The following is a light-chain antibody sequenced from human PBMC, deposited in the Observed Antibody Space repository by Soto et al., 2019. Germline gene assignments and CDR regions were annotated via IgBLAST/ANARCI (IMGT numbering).Light chain of an antibody. Sequence: QSALTQPRSVSGSPGQSVTISCTGTSSDVGGYNYVSWYQQHPGKGPKLMIYDVTKRPSGVPDRFSGSKSVNTASLTISELQADDADDYCCSYAGSYTVVFGGGTKLTVL. CDR2: DVT. CDR3: CSYAGSYTVV. CDR1: SSDVGGYNY. J-gene: IGLJ2*01. V-gene: IGLV2-11*01.